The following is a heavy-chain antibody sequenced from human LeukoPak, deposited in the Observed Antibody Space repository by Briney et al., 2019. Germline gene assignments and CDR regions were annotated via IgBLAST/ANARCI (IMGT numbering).Heavy chain of an antibody. D-gene: IGHD6-13*01. Sequence: GRSLSLSCAAPGFTFSSYGMHWVRQAPGKGLEWVAVISYDGSNKYYADSVKGRFTISRDNSKNTLYLQMNSLRAEDTAVYYCANQPGIAAYWGQGTLVTVSS. CDR2: ISYDGSNK. J-gene: IGHJ4*02. CDR1: GFTFSSYG. V-gene: IGHV3-30*18. CDR3: ANQPGIAAY.